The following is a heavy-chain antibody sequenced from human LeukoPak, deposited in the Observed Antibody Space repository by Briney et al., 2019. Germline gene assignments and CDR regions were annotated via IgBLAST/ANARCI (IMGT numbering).Heavy chain of an antibody. D-gene: IGHD4-23*01. Sequence: GSSVKVSCKASGDTFRNYAISWVRQAPGQGLEWMGRVIPILGKPTYAQRFQGRVTITADKPTTVYMELSSLRSEDTAVYYCARDVTTVGPLDSWGQGTLVTVSS. CDR3: ARDVTTVGPLDS. CDR2: VIPILGKP. J-gene: IGHJ4*02. V-gene: IGHV1-69*04. CDR1: GDTFRNYA.